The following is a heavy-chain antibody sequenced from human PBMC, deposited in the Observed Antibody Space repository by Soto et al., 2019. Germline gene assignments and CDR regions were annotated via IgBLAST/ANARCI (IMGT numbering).Heavy chain of an antibody. Sequence: PGGSLRLSCEASGFTFSSNGMNWVRQAPGKGLEWVAVITYDRSNKYYADSVKGRFTISRDNSKNTLYLQMNSLRAEDTVLYYCARDKSPAAWTRYGMDVWGQGTTVTVSS. V-gene: IGHV3-30*03. J-gene: IGHJ6*02. D-gene: IGHD5-12*01. CDR1: GFTFSSNG. CDR3: ARDKSPAAWTRYGMDV. CDR2: ITYDRSNK.